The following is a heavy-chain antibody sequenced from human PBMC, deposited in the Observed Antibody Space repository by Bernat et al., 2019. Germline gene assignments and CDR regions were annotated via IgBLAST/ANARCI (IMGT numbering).Heavy chain of an antibody. V-gene: IGHV3-30-3*01. Sequence: QVQLVESGGGVVQPGRSLRLSCAASGFTFSSYAMHWVRQAPGKELEWVAVISYDGSNKYYADCGKGRFTISRDDSKNPLYLQMNSLRAEDTAVYYCAGVAAAAGTNYYYYYGMDVWGQGTTVTVSS. D-gene: IGHD6-13*01. J-gene: IGHJ6*02. CDR2: ISYDGSNK. CDR1: GFTFSSYA. CDR3: AGVAAAAGTNYYYYYGMDV.